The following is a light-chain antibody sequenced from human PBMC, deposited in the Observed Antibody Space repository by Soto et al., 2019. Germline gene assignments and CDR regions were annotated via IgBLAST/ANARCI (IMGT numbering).Light chain of an antibody. CDR2: TAS. Sequence: DIQMTQSPSSLSASVGDSVTIPCRASQRINKYLNWYQQRSGRAPRLLIHTASSLHSGVPSRFSGSGSGSDFTLTISSLQPADFATYFCQQSCSTPYTFVQGTKLEI. CDR1: QRINKY. V-gene: IGKV1-39*01. J-gene: IGKJ2*01. CDR3: QQSCSTPYT.